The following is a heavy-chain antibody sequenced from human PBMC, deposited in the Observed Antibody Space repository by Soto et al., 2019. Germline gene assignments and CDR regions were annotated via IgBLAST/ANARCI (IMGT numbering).Heavy chain of an antibody. Sequence: XSVKVSCKASVYTFTSYYMHWVRQAPGQGLEWMGIINPSGGSTSYAQKFQGRVTMTRDTSTSTVYMELSSLRSEDTAVYYCARALGSMVRGVYYYYYGMDVWGQGTTVTVSS. V-gene: IGHV1-46*01. CDR3: ARALGSMVRGVYYYYYGMDV. D-gene: IGHD3-10*01. CDR2: INPSGGST. CDR1: VYTFTSYY. J-gene: IGHJ6*02.